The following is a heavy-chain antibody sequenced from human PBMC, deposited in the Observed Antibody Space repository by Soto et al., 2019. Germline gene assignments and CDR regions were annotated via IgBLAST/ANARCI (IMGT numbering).Heavy chain of an antibody. CDR3: ARNTIFGVGHYYYYGMDV. Sequence: QVQLVQSGAEVKKPGSSVKVSCKASVGTFSSYAISWVRQAPGQGLEWMGGIIPIFGTANYAQKFQGRVTITADESTSTAYMELSSLRSEDTAVYYCARNTIFGVGHYYYYGMDVWGQGTTVTVSS. D-gene: IGHD3-3*01. J-gene: IGHJ6*02. CDR2: IIPIFGTA. CDR1: VGTFSSYA. V-gene: IGHV1-69*01.